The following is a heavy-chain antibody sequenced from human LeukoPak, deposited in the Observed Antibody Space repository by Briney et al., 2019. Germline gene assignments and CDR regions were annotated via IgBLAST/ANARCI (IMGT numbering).Heavy chain of an antibody. V-gene: IGHV1-69*04. CDR3: ARERVYWKGYYFDY. CDR1: GGTFSSYA. Sequence: SVKVSCKASGGTFSSYAISWARQAPGQGLEWMGRIIPILGIANYAQKFQGRVTITADKSTSTAYMELSSLRSEDTAVYYCARERVYWKGYYFDYWGQGTLVTVSS. D-gene: IGHD1-26*01. CDR2: IIPILGIA. J-gene: IGHJ4*02.